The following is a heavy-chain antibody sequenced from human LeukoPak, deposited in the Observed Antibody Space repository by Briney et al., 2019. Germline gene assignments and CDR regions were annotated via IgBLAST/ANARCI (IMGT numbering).Heavy chain of an antibody. J-gene: IGHJ6*03. D-gene: IGHD6-25*01. CDR3: ARDRGPLYYYYMDV. V-gene: IGHV1-69*05. CDR1: GGTFSSYA. CDR2: IIPIFGTA. Sequence: ASVKVSCKASGGTFSSYAISWVRQAPGQGLEWMGGIIPIFGTANYAQKFQGRVTITTDESTSTAYMELSSLRSEDTAVYYCARDRGPLYYYYMDVWAKGPRSPSP.